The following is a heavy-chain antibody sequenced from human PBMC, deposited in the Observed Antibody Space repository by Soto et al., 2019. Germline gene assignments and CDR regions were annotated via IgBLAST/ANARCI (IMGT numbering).Heavy chain of an antibody. D-gene: IGHD5-12*01. V-gene: IGHV3-20*04. J-gene: IGHJ5*02. Sequence: EVQLVEPGGGVVRPGGSLRLSCAASGFTFDDYGMSWVRQAPGKGLEWVSGINWNGGSTGYADSVKGRFTISRDNAKNSLYLQMNSLRAEDTALYYCARGKWSGYDPNWFDPWGQGTLVTVSS. CDR1: GFTFDDYG. CDR2: INWNGGST. CDR3: ARGKWSGYDPNWFDP.